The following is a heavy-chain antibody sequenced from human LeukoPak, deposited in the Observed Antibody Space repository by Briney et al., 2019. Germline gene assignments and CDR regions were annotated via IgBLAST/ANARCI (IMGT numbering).Heavy chain of an antibody. J-gene: IGHJ4*02. V-gene: IGHV1-69*04. Sequence: GASVKVSCKASGGTFSSYAISWVRQAPGQGLEWMGRIIPILGIANYAQKFQGRVTITADKSTSTAYMELSSLRSEDTAVYYCARDGDDEMATPLGYWGQGTLVTVSS. CDR1: GGTFSSYA. D-gene: IGHD5-24*01. CDR3: ARDGDDEMATPLGY. CDR2: IIPILGIA.